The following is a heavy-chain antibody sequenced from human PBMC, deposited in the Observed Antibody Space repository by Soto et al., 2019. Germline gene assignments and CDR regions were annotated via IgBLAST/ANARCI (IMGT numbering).Heavy chain of an antibody. D-gene: IGHD3-3*01. J-gene: IGHJ6*04. CDR2: IIPILGIA. CDR1: GGTFSSYT. Sequence: GTSVKVSCKASGGTFSSYTISWVRQAPGQGLEWMGRIIPILGIANYAQKFQGRVTITADKSTSTAYMELSSLRSEDTAVYYCARALWSGYYSPFSLDVWGKGTTVTVSS. V-gene: IGHV1-69*02. CDR3: ARALWSGYYSPFSLDV.